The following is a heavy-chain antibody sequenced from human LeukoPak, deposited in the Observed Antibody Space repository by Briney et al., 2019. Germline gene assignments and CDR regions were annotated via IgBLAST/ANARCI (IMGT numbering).Heavy chain of an antibody. CDR2: IKNKANSYAT. D-gene: IGHD3-10*01. Sequence: GGSLRLSCAASGFTFSGSAMHWVRPAPGKGREGFGRIKNKANSYATTYAASVKGRFTISRDDSKNTAYLQMNSLRAEDTAVYYCARAFMVRGPVFGYWGQGTLVTVSS. CDR3: ARAFMVRGPVFGY. V-gene: IGHV3-73*01. J-gene: IGHJ4*02. CDR1: GFTFSGSA.